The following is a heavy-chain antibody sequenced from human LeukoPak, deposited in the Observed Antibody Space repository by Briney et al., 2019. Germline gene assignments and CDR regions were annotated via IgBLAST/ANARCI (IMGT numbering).Heavy chain of an antibody. D-gene: IGHD5-18*01. V-gene: IGHV3-21*01. CDR1: GFTFSSYS. J-gene: IGHJ4*02. CDR3: ARAVDTAMVSFDY. Sequence: GGSLRLSCAASGFTFSSYSMNWVRQAPGKGLEWVSSISSSSSYIYYADSVKGRFTISRDNAKNSLYLQMNSLRAEDTAVYCCARAVDTAMVSFDYWGQGTLVTVSS. CDR2: ISSSSSYI.